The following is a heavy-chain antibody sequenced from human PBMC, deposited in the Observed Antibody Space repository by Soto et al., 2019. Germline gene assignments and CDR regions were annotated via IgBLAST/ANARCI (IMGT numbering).Heavy chain of an antibody. D-gene: IGHD5-18*01. CDR3: AGWIQLQHYYYYGMDV. J-gene: IGHJ6*02. Sequence: QVQLQESGPGLVKPSGTLSLTCAVSGGSISSSNWWSWVRQPPGKGVEWIGENIHNGSTIYNPSLKRRVTISVDMSKNQFSLKLSSVTAADTAVYYCAGWIQLQHYYYYGMDVWGQGTTVTVSS. V-gene: IGHV4-4*02. CDR1: GGSISSSNW. CDR2: NIHNGST.